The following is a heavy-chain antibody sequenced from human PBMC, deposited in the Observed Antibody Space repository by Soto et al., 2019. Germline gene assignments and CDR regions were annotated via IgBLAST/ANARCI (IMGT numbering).Heavy chain of an antibody. CDR1: GYSFTSYW. V-gene: IGHV5-51*01. CDR2: IYPGDSDT. Sequence: PGESLKISCKGSGYSFTSYWIGWVRQMPGKGLEWMGIIYPGDSDTRYSPSFQDQVTISADKSISTAYLQWSSLKASDTAMYYCARQPLGYGSGSYYNSYYYYGMDVWGQGTTVTVSS. CDR3: ARQPLGYGSGSYYNSYYYYGMDV. D-gene: IGHD3-10*01. J-gene: IGHJ6*02.